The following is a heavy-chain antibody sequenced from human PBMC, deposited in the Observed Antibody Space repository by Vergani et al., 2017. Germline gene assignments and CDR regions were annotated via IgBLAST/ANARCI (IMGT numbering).Heavy chain of an antibody. Sequence: QITLKESGPTLVKPTQTLTLTCTVSGFSVSSSGVGVAWIRQPPGKALECLAIIYWNDDKRYGPSLMGRLTIAKDTSRNQVVLTMTKMGPVDTATYYCAHRDILDDNYEYFDYWGPGTLVTVSS. J-gene: IGHJ4*02. CDR3: AHRDILDDNYEYFDY. D-gene: IGHD4-11*01. CDR2: IYWNDDK. V-gene: IGHV2-5*01. CDR1: GFSVSSSGVG.